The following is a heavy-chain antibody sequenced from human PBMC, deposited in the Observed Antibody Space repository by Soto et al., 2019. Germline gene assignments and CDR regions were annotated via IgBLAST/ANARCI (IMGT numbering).Heavy chain of an antibody. CDR1: GYSISNGSY. J-gene: IGHJ4*01. V-gene: IGHV4-38-2*02. CDR3: ARVHVMVVAGSTFDY. D-gene: IGHD6-19*01. Sequence: SETLSLTCTVSGYSISNGSYWAWIRQPPGKGPEWIASIYHGGTTFYNPSLKSRITISVDTSNNQFSLKLPSVTAADTAVYYCARVHVMVVAGSTFDYWGHGTLVTVS. CDR2: IYHGGTT.